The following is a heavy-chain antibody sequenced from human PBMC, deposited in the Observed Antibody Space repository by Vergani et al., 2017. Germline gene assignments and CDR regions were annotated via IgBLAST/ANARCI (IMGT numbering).Heavy chain of an antibody. V-gene: IGHV4-38-2*01. CDR1: GYSIRNGYY. D-gene: IGHD5-12*01. Sequence: QVQLQESGPGLVEPSETLSLTCAVSGYSIRNGYYWGWIRQPPGKGREWIGSIYHSGSTHYNPSLKSRVTISVDTSKNDFSLKVTSVTAADTAVYYCTRQPQEGASGPPSVPTWGQGISVIVSS. CDR2: IYHSGST. J-gene: IGHJ4*02. CDR3: TRQPQEGASGPPSVPT.